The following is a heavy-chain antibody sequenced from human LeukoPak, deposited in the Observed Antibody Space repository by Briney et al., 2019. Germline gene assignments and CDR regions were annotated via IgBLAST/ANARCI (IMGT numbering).Heavy chain of an antibody. J-gene: IGHJ4*02. D-gene: IGHD3-22*01. CDR1: GGSISSSSYY. CDR3: ARHHRAYYYDSSGYYGSRVALDFDY. CDR2: IYYSGST. Sequence: PSETLSLTCTVSGGSISSSSYYWGWIRQPPGKGLEWIGSIYYSGSTYYNPSLKSRVTISVDTSKNQFSLKLSSVTAADTAVYYCARHHRAYYYDSSGYYGSRVALDFDYWGQGTLVTVSS. V-gene: IGHV4-39*01.